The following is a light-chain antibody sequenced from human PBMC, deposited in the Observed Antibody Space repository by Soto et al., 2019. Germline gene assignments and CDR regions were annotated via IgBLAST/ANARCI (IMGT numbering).Light chain of an antibody. CDR2: KAS. J-gene: IGKJ3*01. Sequence: DIQMTQSPSTLSASVGDRVTITCRASQSISSWLAWYQQKPGKAPKLLIYKASSLESGVPSRFSGSGSGTEFTLTISSLQPDDFAVYYCQHYENTPPSVTFGPGTKVDIK. CDR1: QSISSW. CDR3: QHYENTPPSVT. V-gene: IGKV1-5*03.